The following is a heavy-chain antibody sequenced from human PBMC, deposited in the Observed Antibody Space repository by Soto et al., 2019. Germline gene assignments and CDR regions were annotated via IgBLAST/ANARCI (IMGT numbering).Heavy chain of an antibody. CDR3: ARVSQGCSANNCYFDP. CDR2: VHISGHS. V-gene: IGHV4-4*02. Sequence: SETLSLTCTLSGGSVRAPDWWNWVRQSPDKGLEWIAEVHISGHSNYNPSLRSRVSVSIDSSKNQFYLNLNSVTAADTAIYYCARVSQGCSANNCYFDPWGQGTQVTVYS. J-gene: IGHJ5*01. D-gene: IGHD1-1*01. CDR1: GGSVRAPDW.